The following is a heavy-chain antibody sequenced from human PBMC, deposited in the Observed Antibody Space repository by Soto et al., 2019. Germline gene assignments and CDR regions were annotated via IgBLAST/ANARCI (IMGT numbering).Heavy chain of an antibody. CDR3: ASGLSGDKVDQ. D-gene: IGHD2-21*01. Sequence: QVQLQESGPGLVKPSQTLSLTCTVSGGSISDGAYYWSWIRQPPGKGLEWIGHIYNSGNTYNNPSRRSRLTISLDTSKTQFSLNLNSVTAADPAVYYCASGLSGDKVDQWGQGTLVTVSS. CDR1: GGSISDGAYY. V-gene: IGHV4-30-4*01. J-gene: IGHJ4*02. CDR2: IYNSGNT.